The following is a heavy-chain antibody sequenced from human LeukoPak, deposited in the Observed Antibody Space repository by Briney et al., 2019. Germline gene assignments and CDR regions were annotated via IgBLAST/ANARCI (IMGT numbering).Heavy chain of an antibody. CDR2: ISSSSSTI. D-gene: IGHD1-26*01. CDR3: ARDKWELLRGVGGAYYYYYMDV. CDR1: GFTFSSYS. Sequence: GGSLRLSCAASGFTFSSYSMNWVRQAPGKGLEWVSYISSSSSTIYYADSVKGRFTISRDNAKNSLYLQMNSLRAEDTAVYYCARDKWELLRGVGGAYYYYYMDVWGKGTTVTVSS. J-gene: IGHJ6*03. V-gene: IGHV3-48*04.